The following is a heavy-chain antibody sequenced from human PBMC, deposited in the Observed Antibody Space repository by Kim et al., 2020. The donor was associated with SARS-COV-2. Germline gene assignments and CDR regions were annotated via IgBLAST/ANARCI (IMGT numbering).Heavy chain of an antibody. V-gene: IGHV4-34*01. J-gene: IGHJ4*02. Sequence: SERTKNNPALKGRVTITTDTSKNQFSLKLSSVTAADTAVYYCARGGGVFTYWGQGTLVIVSS. CDR3: ARGGGVFTY. CDR2: SERT. D-gene: IGHD2-8*01.